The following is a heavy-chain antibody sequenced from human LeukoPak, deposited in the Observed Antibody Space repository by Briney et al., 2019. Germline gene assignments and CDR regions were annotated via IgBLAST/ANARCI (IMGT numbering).Heavy chain of an antibody. V-gene: IGHV4-34*01. J-gene: IGHJ4*02. CDR2: INHSGST. Sequence: SETLSLTCGVDGGSFSGYYWNWIRQPPGKGLEWIGEINHSGSTNYNPSLKRRVTISVDTSQNQFSVRLSSVTAADTAVYYCARNPLFSAPELPNPNFDYWGQGTLVTVSS. CDR1: GGSFSGYY. D-gene: IGHD1-26*01. CDR3: ARNPLFSAPELPNPNFDY.